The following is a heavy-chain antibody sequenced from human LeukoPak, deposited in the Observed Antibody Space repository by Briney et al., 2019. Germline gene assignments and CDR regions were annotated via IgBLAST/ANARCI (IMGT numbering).Heavy chain of an antibody. Sequence: SQTLSLTCTVSGGSISSGGYYWSWIRQHPGKGLEWIGYIYYSGSTYYDPSLKSRVTISVDTSKNQFSLKLSSVTAADTAVYYCAREVSPVRYYGMDVWGQGTTVTVSS. D-gene: IGHD4-11*01. CDR3: AREVSPVRYYGMDV. CDR1: GGSISSGGYY. J-gene: IGHJ6*02. V-gene: IGHV4-31*03. CDR2: IYYSGST.